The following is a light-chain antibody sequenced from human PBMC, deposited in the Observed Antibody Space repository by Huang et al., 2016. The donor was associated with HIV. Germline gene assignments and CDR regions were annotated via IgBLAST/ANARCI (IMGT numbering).Light chain of an antibody. CDR3: QQYGDSSYS. Sequence: EIVLTQSPATLYLSPGERATLSCGATQTVRNWFLAWFQQKPGLAPRLLIYDASVRATGSPDRFSGSGSGTDVTLTINRLEPEDFAVYYCQQYGDSSYSFGQGTKLQIK. V-gene: IGKV3D-20*01. CDR2: DAS. CDR1: QTVRNWF. J-gene: IGKJ2*01.